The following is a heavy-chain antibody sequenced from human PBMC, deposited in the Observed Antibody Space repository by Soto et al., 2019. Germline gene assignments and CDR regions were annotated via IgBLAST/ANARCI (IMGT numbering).Heavy chain of an antibody. CDR3: AKDWVGGSNKYYFEY. Sequence: EVLLVGSGGGPVKPGGSLRLSCTASGFRFSSYGMNWVRQAPGKGLEWVSSISSGSSFIYYADSVKGRFTISRDNAKNSLYLQMNSLRGDDTAVYYCAKDWVGGSNKYYFEYWGQGTLVTVSS. CDR2: ISSGSSFI. J-gene: IGHJ4*02. CDR1: GFRFSSYG. D-gene: IGHD1-26*01. V-gene: IGHV3-21*01.